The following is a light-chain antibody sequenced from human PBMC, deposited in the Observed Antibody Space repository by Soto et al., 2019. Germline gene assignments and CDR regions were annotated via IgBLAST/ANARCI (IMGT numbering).Light chain of an antibody. V-gene: IGKV1-12*01. Sequence: DIQMTQSPSSVSASVGDRVSITCRASQSVSSWLAWYQQKPGRAPKLLIYSVSYLQIGVPSRFSGSGSGTDFTLTISSLQPEDFATYYCQQANSFPLTFGGGTKVEIK. CDR2: SVS. J-gene: IGKJ4*01. CDR1: QSVSSW. CDR3: QQANSFPLT.